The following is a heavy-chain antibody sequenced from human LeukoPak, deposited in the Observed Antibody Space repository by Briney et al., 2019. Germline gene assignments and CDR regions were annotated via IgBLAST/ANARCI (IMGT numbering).Heavy chain of an antibody. CDR3: ATRLGEFSSRDAFNI. CDR1: GYSLTELS. J-gene: IGHJ3*02. Sequence: ASVKVSCKVSGYSLTELSMHWVRQAPGKGLEWVGGFSPGDGETSYAQRFQGRVTMTEATSTDTAYMELRSLTYEDTAVYYCATRLGEFSSRDAFNIWRQGTMVTVSS. V-gene: IGHV1-24*01. D-gene: IGHD3-16*02. CDR2: FSPGDGET.